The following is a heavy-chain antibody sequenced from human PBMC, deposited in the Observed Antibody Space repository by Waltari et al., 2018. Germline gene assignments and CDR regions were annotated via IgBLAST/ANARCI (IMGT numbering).Heavy chain of an antibody. CDR1: GGSVSSSSYY. J-gene: IGHJ4*02. CDR2: IYYTEST. CDR3: ARRGPSYFDY. V-gene: IGHV4-39*01. D-gene: IGHD5-12*01. Sequence: QLQLQESGPGLVKPSETLSLTCTVSGGSVSSSSYYWGWIRQPPGKGLEYIGTIYYTESTYYNPSLQSRVTISIDSSKNQFSLELRSVTAADTAVYYCARRGPSYFDYWGRGTLVTVSS.